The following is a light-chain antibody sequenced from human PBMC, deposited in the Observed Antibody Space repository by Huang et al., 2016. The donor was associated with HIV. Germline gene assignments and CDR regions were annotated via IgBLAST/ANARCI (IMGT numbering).Light chain of an antibody. Sequence: EIVMTQSPATLSLSPGDRATLSCRASQSVNSTLAWYQQKPGQAPRLLISGASTRATGVPGRFSGSGSGTEFTLTISSLQSEDFAVYYCQQYSKWPPNTFGQGTKLESK. CDR2: GAS. J-gene: IGKJ2*01. CDR1: QSVNST. CDR3: QQYSKWPPNT. V-gene: IGKV3-15*01.